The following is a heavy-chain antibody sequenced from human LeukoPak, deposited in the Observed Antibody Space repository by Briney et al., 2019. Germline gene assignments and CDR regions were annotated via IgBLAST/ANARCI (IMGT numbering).Heavy chain of an antibody. CDR3: ARDWFPYCGGDCQTSAFDI. Sequence: ASVKVSCKASGYTFTGYYMHWVRQAPGQGLEWMGWINPNSGGTNYAQKFQGRVTMTRDTSISTAYMELSRLRSDDTAVYYCARDWFPYCGGDCQTSAFDIWGQGTVVTVSS. CDR1: GYTFTGYY. V-gene: IGHV1-2*02. J-gene: IGHJ3*02. D-gene: IGHD2-21*02. CDR2: INPNSGGT.